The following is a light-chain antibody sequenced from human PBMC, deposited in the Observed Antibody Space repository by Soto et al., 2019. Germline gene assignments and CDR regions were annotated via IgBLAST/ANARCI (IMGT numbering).Light chain of an antibody. CDR3: QQYGISQNT. CDR1: QSVSSGY. CDR2: GAS. V-gene: IGKV3-20*01. Sequence: ETVMTQAPGTLSLSRGERATLSCSASQSVSSGYLAWYQQKTGQAPRLLIFGASNRATGIPDRFTGSGSGTDFTLTISRLEPEDFAVYYCQQYGISQNTFGQGTKLEIK. J-gene: IGKJ2*01.